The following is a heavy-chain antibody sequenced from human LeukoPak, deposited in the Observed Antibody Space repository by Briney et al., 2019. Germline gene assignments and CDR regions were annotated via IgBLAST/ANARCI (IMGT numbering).Heavy chain of an antibody. J-gene: IGHJ4*02. CDR2: IYYSGST. CDR1: GGSISSSSYY. V-gene: IGHV4-39*01. D-gene: IGHD6-19*01. Sequence: SETLSLTCTVSGGSISSSSYYWGWIRQPPGKGLEWIGSIYYSGSTYYNPSLKSRVTISVDTSKNQFSLKLSSVTAADTAVYYCARRERIAVAGTIVYWGQGTLVTVSS. CDR3: ARRERIAVAGTIVY.